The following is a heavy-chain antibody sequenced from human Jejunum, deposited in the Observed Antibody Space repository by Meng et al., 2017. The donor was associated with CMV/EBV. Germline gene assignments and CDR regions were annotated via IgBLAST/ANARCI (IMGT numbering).Heavy chain of an antibody. CDR1: VGSISGYY. J-gene: IGHJ5*02. D-gene: IGHD1-26*01. CDR3: ARESGSYYWFDP. V-gene: IGHV4-4*07. Sequence: QGAGPGLVKSSETLSLTCFVSVGSISGYYWSWIRQPAGKGLEWIGRIYTSGSTHYNPSLKSRLTMSVDLSNNQISLKLRPVTAADTAVYYCARESGSYYWFDPWGQGTLVTVSS. CDR2: IYTSGST.